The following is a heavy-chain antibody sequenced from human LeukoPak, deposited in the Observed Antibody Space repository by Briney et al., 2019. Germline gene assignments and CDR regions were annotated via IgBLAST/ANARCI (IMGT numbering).Heavy chain of an antibody. Sequence: PSETLSLTCTVSGGSISSSSYYWGWIRQPPGKGLEWIGSIYYSGSTYYNPSLKSRVTISVDTSKNQFSLKLSSVTAADTAVYYCARYGIVPRTGFDPWGQGTLVTVSS. V-gene: IGHV4-39*01. CDR2: IYYSGST. D-gene: IGHD2-8*01. CDR1: GGSISSSSYY. J-gene: IGHJ5*02. CDR3: ARYGIVPRTGFDP.